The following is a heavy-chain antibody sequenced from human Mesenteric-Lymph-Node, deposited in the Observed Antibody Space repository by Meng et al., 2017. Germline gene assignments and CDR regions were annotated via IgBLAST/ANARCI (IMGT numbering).Heavy chain of an antibody. D-gene: IGHD6-19*01. Sequence: QGQPQESGPGLVRPSETLSLTCTVSGGSVSSSNWWSWVRQPPGKGLEWIGEIYHSGSTNYNPSLKSRVTISVDKSKNQFSLNLSSVTAADTAVYYCARVGQWLPIDYWGQGTLVTVSS. V-gene: IGHV4-4*02. CDR3: ARVGQWLPIDY. CDR1: GGSVSSSNW. CDR2: IYHSGST. J-gene: IGHJ4*02.